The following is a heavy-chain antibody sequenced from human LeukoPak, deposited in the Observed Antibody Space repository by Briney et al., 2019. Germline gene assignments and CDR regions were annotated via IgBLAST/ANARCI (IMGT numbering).Heavy chain of an antibody. CDR3: ASSLGVYYYYGMDV. V-gene: IGHV1-2*06. CDR2: INPNSGGT. J-gene: IGHJ6*02. Sequence: ASVKVSCKASGGTFSSYAISWVRQAPGQGLEWMGRINPNSGGTNYAQKFQGRVTMTRDTSISTAYMELSRLRSDDTAAYYCASSLGVYYYYGMDVWGQGTTVTVSS. CDR1: GGTFSSYA. D-gene: IGHD3-10*01.